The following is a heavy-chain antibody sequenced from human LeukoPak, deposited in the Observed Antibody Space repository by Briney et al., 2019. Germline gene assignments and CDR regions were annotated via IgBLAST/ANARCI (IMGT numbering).Heavy chain of an antibody. J-gene: IGHJ4*02. CDR2: IRYDGNNK. V-gene: IGHV3-30*02. D-gene: IGHD6-19*01. Sequence: GGSLRLSCTASGFTFSNYGMHWVRQAPGKGLEWVAFIRYDGNNKFYADSAKGRFTISRDNSKNTLYLQMNSLRAEDTALYYCAKDFSVEYSSGWYDCYFDYWGRGTLVTVSS. CDR3: AKDFSVEYSSGWYDCYFDY. CDR1: GFTFSNYG.